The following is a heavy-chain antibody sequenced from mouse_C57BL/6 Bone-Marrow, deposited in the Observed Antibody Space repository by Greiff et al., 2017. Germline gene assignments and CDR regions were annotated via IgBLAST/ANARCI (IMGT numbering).Heavy chain of an antibody. V-gene: IGHV1-81*01. CDR3: ARLRYGNYEFAY. CDR2: IYPRSGNT. J-gene: IGHJ3*01. Sequence: LVESGAELARPGASVKLSCKASGYTFTSYGISWVKQRTGQGLEWIGEIYPRSGNTYYNEKFKGKATLTADKSSSTAYMELRSLTSEDSAVYFCARLRYGNYEFAYWGQGTLVTVSA. D-gene: IGHD2-1*01. CDR1: GYTFTSYG.